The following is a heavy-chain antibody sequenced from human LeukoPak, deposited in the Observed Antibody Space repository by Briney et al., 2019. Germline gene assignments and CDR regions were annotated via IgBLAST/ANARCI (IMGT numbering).Heavy chain of an antibody. D-gene: IGHD3-10*01. CDR1: GFTFSNAW. V-gene: IGHV3-15*01. CDR2: IKSKTDGGTT. J-gene: IGHJ4*02. Sequence: GGSLRLSCAASGFTFSNAWMSWVRQAPGKGREWVGRIKSKTDGGTTDYAAPGKGRFTISRDDSKNTLYLQMNSLKTEDTAVYYCTTGLITMARGVYFDYWGQGTLVTVSS. CDR3: TTGLITMARGVYFDY.